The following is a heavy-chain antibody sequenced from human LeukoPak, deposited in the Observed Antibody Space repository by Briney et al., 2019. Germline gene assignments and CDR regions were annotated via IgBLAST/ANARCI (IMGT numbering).Heavy chain of an antibody. CDR3: ARDFRGYCSGGSCYSY. V-gene: IGHV1-2*02. Sequence: ASVKVSCKASGYTFTGYYMHWVRQAPGQGLEWMGWINPNSGGTNYAQKFQGRVTMTRDTSISTAYMELSRLRSDDTAVYYCARDFRGYCSGGSCYSYWGQGTLVTVSS. CDR1: GYTFTGYY. J-gene: IGHJ4*02. D-gene: IGHD2-15*01. CDR2: INPNSGGT.